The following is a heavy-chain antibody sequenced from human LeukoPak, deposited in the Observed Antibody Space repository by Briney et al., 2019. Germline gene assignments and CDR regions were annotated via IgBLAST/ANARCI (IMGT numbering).Heavy chain of an antibody. CDR3: ARGDPYRQFDY. Sequence: SVTVSCKASGGTFSSYAISWVRQAPGQGLEWMGGIIPIFGTAKYAQTFQGRVTITTDESTTTAYMELSRLRSEDPAVYYCARGDPYRQFDYWGQGTLVTVSS. CDR2: IIPIFGTA. V-gene: IGHV1-69*05. D-gene: IGHD1-26*01. J-gene: IGHJ4*02. CDR1: GGTFSSYA.